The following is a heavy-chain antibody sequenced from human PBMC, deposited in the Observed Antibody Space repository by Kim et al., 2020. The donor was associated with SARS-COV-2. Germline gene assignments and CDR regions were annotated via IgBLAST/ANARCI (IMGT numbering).Heavy chain of an antibody. CDR1: GYTFTSYA. J-gene: IGHJ4*02. Sequence: ASVKVSCKASGYTFTSYAMHWVRQAPGQRLEWMGWINAGNGNTKYSQKFQGRVTITRDTSASTAYMELSSLRSEDTAVYYCARGYVVVVPDRCSGCLNWGQRTLVTVSA. V-gene: IGHV1-3*01. CDR3: ARGYVVVVPDRCSGCLN. D-gene: IGHD2-2*01. CDR2: INAGNGNT.